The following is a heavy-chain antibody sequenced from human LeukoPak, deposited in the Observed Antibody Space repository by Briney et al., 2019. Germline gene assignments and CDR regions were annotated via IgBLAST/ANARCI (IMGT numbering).Heavy chain of an antibody. V-gene: IGHV1-2*02. D-gene: IGHD3-10*01. CDR2: IHPRRGDT. CDR3: ARDGDYGTGSYYRGCIDS. Sequence: GASGKVSCKTSGYSLTAFYIHWVRQAPGHGLEWMGWIHPRRGDTNYAQKLPGRVTMPRNTSISTACLDLSSLRPDGTAVYDCARDGDYGTGSYYRGCIDSWGQGTPVTVSP. J-gene: IGHJ4*02. CDR1: GYSLTAFY.